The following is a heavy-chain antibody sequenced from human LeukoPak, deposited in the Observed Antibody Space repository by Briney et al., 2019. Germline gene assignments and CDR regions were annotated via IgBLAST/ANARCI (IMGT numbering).Heavy chain of an antibody. CDR3: ARVGVPQGRDY. J-gene: IGHJ4*02. D-gene: IGHD1-1*01. Sequence: GGSLRLSCAASGFTFSSYSMNWVRQAPGQGLEWVSSISSSSSYIYYADSVKGRFTISRDNAKNSLYLQMNSLRAEDTAVYYCARVGVPQGRDYWGQGTLVTVSS. CDR2: ISSSSSYI. CDR1: GFTFSSYS. V-gene: IGHV3-21*01.